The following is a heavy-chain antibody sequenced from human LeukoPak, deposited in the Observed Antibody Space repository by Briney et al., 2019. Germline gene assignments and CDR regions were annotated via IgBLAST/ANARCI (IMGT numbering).Heavy chain of an antibody. J-gene: IGHJ6*02. D-gene: IGHD6-19*01. Sequence: ASVKVSCKASGYTFTSYYMHWVRQAPGQGLEWMGIINPSGGSTNYAQKLQGRVTMTTDTSTSTAYMELRSLRSDDTAVYYCARGYSSGWYYYGMDVWGQGTTVTVSS. CDR2: INPSGGST. CDR1: GYTFTSYY. V-gene: IGHV1-46*01. CDR3: ARGYSSGWYYYGMDV.